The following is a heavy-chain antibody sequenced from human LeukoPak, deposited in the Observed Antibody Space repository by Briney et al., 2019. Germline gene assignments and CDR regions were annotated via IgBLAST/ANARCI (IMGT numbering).Heavy chain of an antibody. CDR1: GGTFSSYA. CDR2: INPNSGGT. CDR3: ASAPHGSGWENDAFDI. D-gene: IGHD6-19*01. J-gene: IGHJ3*02. Sequence: GASVKVSCKASGGTFSSYAISWVRQAPGQGLEWMGWINPNSGGTNYAQRFQGRVTVTRDTSISTAYMELSRLRSDDTAVYYCASAPHGSGWENDAFDIWGQGTMVTVSS. V-gene: IGHV1-2*02.